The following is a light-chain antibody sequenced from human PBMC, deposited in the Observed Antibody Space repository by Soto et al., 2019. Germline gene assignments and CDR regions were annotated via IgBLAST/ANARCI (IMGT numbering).Light chain of an antibody. Sequence: QSALTQPASVSGSPGQSITISCIGTSSDVGGNNYVSWYQQHPGKAPKLIIYEVSKRPSGVPDCFSGSKSGNTASLTVSGLPAEDEADYYRSSYAGSNKGVFGTGTKVTVL. CDR3: SSYAGSNKGV. J-gene: IGLJ1*01. CDR1: SSDVGGNNY. V-gene: IGLV2-8*01. CDR2: EVS.